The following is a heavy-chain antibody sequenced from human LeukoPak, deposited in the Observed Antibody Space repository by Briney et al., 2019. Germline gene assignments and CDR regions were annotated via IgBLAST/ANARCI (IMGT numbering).Heavy chain of an antibody. J-gene: IGHJ6*02. CDR1: GFTFRSHA. V-gene: IGHV3-23*01. CDR2: IYENGGTT. D-gene: IGHD3-3*01. Sequence: QSGGSLRLSCVGSGFTFRSHAMSWVRQAPEEGPEFVSGIYENGGTTYYADSVKGRFSISRDNSKNTLYLQMSSLRAEDTAVYYCAKTIGGPLRLRFLESLERGTHYYGMDVWGQGTTVTVSS. CDR3: AKTIGGPLRLRFLESLERGTHYYGMDV.